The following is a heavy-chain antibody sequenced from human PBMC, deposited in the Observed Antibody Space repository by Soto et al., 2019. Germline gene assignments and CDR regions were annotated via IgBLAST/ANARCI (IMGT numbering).Heavy chain of an antibody. CDR1: GFTFSSYG. CDR2: IWYDGSNK. CDR3: ARDLTYYDLWSGGLDY. V-gene: IGHV3-33*01. Sequence: QVQLVESGGGVVQPGRSLRLSCAASGFTFSSYGMHWVRQAPGKGLEWVAVIWYDGSNKYYADSVKGRFTISRDNSKNTLYLQMNSLRAEDTAVYYCARDLTYYDLWSGGLDYWGQGTLVTVSS. D-gene: IGHD3-3*01. J-gene: IGHJ4*02.